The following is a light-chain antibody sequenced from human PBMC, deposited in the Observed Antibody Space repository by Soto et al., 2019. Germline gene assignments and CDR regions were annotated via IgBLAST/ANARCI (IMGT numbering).Light chain of an antibody. Sequence: QSVLTQPASVSGSPGQSITISCTGTSSDVGGYNYVSWYQHRPGKAPKLMIYDVSNRPSGVSNRFSGSKSGNTASLTISGLQAEDEADYYCSSYTSSSTPYVFGTGTKVTVL. CDR2: DVS. CDR3: SSYTSSSTPYV. CDR1: SSDVGGYNY. J-gene: IGLJ1*01. V-gene: IGLV2-14*03.